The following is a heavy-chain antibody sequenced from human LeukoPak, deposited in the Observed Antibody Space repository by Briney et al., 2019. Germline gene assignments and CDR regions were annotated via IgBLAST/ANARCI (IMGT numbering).Heavy chain of an antibody. CDR1: GFIFKNYG. Sequence: GGSLRLSCAASGFIFKNYGMNWVRQAPGKGLQWVALIWYDGSNKFYADSVKGRFNISRDNSKNTVDLQIHSLRAEDTAVYYCARVKGRQISSAMDVWGQGTTVTVS. CDR2: IWYDGSNK. V-gene: IGHV3-33*01. J-gene: IGHJ6*02. CDR3: ARVKGRQISSAMDV. D-gene: IGHD3-22*01.